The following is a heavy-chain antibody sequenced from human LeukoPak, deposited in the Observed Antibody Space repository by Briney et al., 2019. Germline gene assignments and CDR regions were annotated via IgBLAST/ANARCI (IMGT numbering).Heavy chain of an antibody. J-gene: IGHJ5*02. Sequence: SETLSLTCAVYGGPFSGYYWSWIRQPPGKGLEWIGEINHSGSTNYNPSLKSRVTISVDTSKNQFSLKLSSVTAADTAVYYCARAGYDFWSGYRNWFVPWGQGTLVTVSS. CDR3: ARAGYDFWSGYRNWFVP. CDR1: GGPFSGYY. V-gene: IGHV4-34*01. D-gene: IGHD3-3*01. CDR2: INHSGST.